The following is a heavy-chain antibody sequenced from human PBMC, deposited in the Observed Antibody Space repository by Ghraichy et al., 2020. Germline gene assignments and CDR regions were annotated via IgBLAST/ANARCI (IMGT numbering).Heavy chain of an antibody. CDR2: IIPIFGTA. J-gene: IGHJ6*02. Sequence: SVKVSCKASGGTFSSYAISWVRQAPGQGLEWMGGIIPIFGTANYAQKFQGRVTITADESTSTAYMELSSLRSEDTAVYYCARAEGYSNYESGYYYYGMDVWGQGTTVTVSS. V-gene: IGHV1-69*13. CDR1: GGTFSSYA. D-gene: IGHD4-11*01. CDR3: ARAEGYSNYESGYYYYGMDV.